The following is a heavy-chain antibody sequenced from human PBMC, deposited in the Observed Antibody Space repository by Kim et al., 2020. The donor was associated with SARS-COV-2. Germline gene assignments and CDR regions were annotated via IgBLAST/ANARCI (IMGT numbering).Heavy chain of an antibody. CDR1: GYTFSTYD. CDR3: ARTRTWLQPFDF. CDR2: MNPKSGNT. Sequence: ASVKVSCKASGYTFSTYDINWVRQAPGQGLEWMAWMNPKSGNTGFAHKFQGRVTLTRNTSSSTAYMELRGLRSDDTAIYYCARTRTWLQPFDFWGQGTLV. V-gene: IGHV1-8*01. J-gene: IGHJ4*02. D-gene: IGHD6-19*01.